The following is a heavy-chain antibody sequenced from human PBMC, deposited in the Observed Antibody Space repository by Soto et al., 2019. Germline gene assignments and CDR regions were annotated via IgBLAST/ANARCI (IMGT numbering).Heavy chain of an antibody. CDR2: IIPIFGTA. CDR3: ASDYYDSSGYLDY. Sequence: SVKVSCKASGGTFSSYAISWVRQAPGQGLEWMGGIIPIFGTANYAQKFQGRVTITADESTSTAYMELSSLRSEDTAVYYCASDYYDSSGYLDYWGQGTLVTVSS. J-gene: IGHJ4*02. D-gene: IGHD3-22*01. CDR1: GGTFSSYA. V-gene: IGHV1-69*13.